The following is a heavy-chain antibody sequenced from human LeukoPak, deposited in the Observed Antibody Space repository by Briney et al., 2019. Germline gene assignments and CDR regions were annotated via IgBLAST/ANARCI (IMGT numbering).Heavy chain of an antibody. CDR1: GGVISSYY. Sequence: PSETLSLTCTVSGGVISSYYWRWIRQPPGKGLEWIGYIYYSGSTNYNPSLKSRVTISVDTSKNQFSLKLSSVTAADTAVYYCARDRSYYYDSSGLYYYYGMDVWGQGTTVTVSS. J-gene: IGHJ6*02. D-gene: IGHD3-22*01. CDR2: IYYSGST. V-gene: IGHV4-59*01. CDR3: ARDRSYYYDSSGLYYYYGMDV.